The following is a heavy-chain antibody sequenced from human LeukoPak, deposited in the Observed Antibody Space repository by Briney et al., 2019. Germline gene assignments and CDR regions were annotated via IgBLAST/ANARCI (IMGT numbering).Heavy chain of an antibody. J-gene: IGHJ6*03. Sequence: PGGSLRLSCAASGFTFSSYWMSWVRQAPGKGLEWVANIKQDGSEKYYVGSVKGRFTISRDNAKNSLYLQMNSLRAEDTAVYYCARDRPMVRGVIMDYYYYYMDVWGKGTTVTVSS. V-gene: IGHV3-7*01. CDR3: ARDRPMVRGVIMDYYYYYMDV. D-gene: IGHD3-10*01. CDR1: GFTFSSYW. CDR2: IKQDGSEK.